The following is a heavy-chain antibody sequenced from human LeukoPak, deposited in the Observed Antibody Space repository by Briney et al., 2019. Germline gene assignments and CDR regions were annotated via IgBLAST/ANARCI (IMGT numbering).Heavy chain of an antibody. D-gene: IGHD3-22*01. CDR3: ARGLYYYDSNGRTPYDY. CDR1: GFTFSSYG. J-gene: IGHJ4*02. CDR2: ISSSSSYI. Sequence: PGGSLRLSCAASGFTFSSYGMNWVRQAPGKGLEWVSSISSSSSYIYYADSVKGRFTISRDNAKNSLYLQMNSLRAEDTAVYYCARGLYYYDSNGRTPYDYWGQGTLVTVSS. V-gene: IGHV3-21*01.